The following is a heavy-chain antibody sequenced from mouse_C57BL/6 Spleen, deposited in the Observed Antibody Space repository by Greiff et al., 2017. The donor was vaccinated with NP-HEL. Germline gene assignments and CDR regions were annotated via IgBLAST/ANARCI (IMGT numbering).Heavy chain of an antibody. J-gene: IGHJ2*01. CDR1: GYTFTSYW. CDR3: ARILISEDY. Sequence: VKLQQPGAELVRPGTSVKLSCKASGYTFTSYWMHWVKQRPGQGLEWIGVIDPSDSYTNYNQKFKGKATLTVDTSSSTAYMQLSSLTSEDSAVYYCARILISEDYWGQGTTLTVSS. V-gene: IGHV1-59*01. CDR2: IDPSDSYT.